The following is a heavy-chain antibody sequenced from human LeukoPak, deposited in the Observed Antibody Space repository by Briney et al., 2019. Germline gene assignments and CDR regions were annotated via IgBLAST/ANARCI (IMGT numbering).Heavy chain of an antibody. CDR1: GGTFISYV. D-gene: IGHD2/OR15-2a*01. J-gene: IGHJ4*02. CDR2: IIPIFGTA. V-gene: IGHV1-69*13. Sequence: GASVTVSYKASGGTFISYVISWVRQAPGQGLEWMGGIIPIFGTANYAQKFQGRVTITADESTSTAYMELNSLRSEDTAVYYCARLESSYYFDYWGQGTLVTVSS. CDR3: ARLESSYYFDY.